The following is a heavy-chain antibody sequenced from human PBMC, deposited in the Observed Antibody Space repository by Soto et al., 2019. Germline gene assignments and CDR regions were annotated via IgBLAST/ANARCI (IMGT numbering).Heavy chain of an antibody. V-gene: IGHV1-18*01. J-gene: IGHJ4*02. Sequence: ASVKVSCKASGYTFTSYGISWVRQAPGQGLEWMGWISAYNGNTNYAQKLQGRVTMTTDTSTSTAYMELRSLRSDDTAVYYCARAAADYCTNGVCYYVVWGQGTLVTVSS. CDR3: ARAAADYCTNGVCYYVV. CDR1: GYTFTSYG. CDR2: ISAYNGNT. D-gene: IGHD2-8*01.